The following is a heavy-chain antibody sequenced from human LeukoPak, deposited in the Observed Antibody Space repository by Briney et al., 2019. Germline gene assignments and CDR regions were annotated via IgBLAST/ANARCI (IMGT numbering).Heavy chain of an antibody. Sequence: GRSLRLSCAASGFTFSSYAMHWVRQAPGKGLEWVAVISYDGSNKYYADSVKGRFTISRDNSKNTLYLQMNSLRAEDTAVYYCARGQREYSSTHYYMDVWGKGTTVTVSS. V-gene: IGHV3-30-3*01. D-gene: IGHD6-6*01. CDR1: GFTFSSYA. CDR2: ISYDGSNK. CDR3: ARGQREYSSTHYYMDV. J-gene: IGHJ6*03.